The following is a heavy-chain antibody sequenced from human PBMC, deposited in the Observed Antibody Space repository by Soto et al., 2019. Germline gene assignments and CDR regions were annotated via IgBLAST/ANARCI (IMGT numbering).Heavy chain of an antibody. Sequence: ASVKVSCKASGYTFSDYFIRWVRQAPGQGLEWMGWINPNSRGTNYAQKFQGRVTLTTDTSNSTAYMELRRLRSDDTAVYYCARVTQKAGKWFDPWGQGTLVT. J-gene: IGHJ5*02. CDR2: INPNSRGT. D-gene: IGHD3-10*01. CDR1: GYTFSDYF. CDR3: ARVTQKAGKWFDP. V-gene: IGHV1-2*02.